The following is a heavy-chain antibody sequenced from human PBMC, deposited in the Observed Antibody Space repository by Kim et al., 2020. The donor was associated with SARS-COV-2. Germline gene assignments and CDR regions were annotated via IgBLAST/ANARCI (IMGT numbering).Heavy chain of an antibody. CDR1: GGSISSYY. Sequence: SETLSLTCTVSGGSISSYYWSWIRQPPGKGLEWIGYIYYSGSTNYNPSLKSRVTISVDTSKNQFSLKLSSVTAADTAVYYCARRMPSAAHLDYWGQGTLVTVSS. CDR2: IYYSGST. CDR3: ARRMPSAAHLDY. J-gene: IGHJ4*02. V-gene: IGHV4-59*08. D-gene: IGHD6-13*01.